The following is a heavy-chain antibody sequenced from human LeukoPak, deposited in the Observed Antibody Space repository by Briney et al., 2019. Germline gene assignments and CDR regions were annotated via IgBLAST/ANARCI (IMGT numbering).Heavy chain of an antibody. V-gene: IGHV4-59*12. Sequence: SETLSLTCTVSGGSISSYYWSWIRQPPGKGLEWIGYIYYSGSTNYSPSLESRITISVDTSKNQFSLNLNSVTAADTAVYCARVSGYCSDGVCRFDYWGQGALVTVSS. CDR3: ARVSGYCSDGVCRFDY. J-gene: IGHJ4*02. D-gene: IGHD2-8*01. CDR2: IYYSGST. CDR1: GGSISSYY.